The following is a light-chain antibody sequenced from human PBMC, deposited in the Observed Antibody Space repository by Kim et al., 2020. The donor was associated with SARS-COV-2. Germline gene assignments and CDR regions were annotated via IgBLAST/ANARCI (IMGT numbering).Light chain of an antibody. Sequence: PGERATRSCRASQSVSSSYLAWYQQKLGQAPRLLIYGASSRATGIPDRFSGGGSGTDFTLTISGLEPEDFAVYYCQQYGSSPPMYTFGQGTNLEI. J-gene: IGKJ2*01. CDR1: QSVSSSY. CDR3: QQYGSSPPMYT. CDR2: GAS. V-gene: IGKV3-20*01.